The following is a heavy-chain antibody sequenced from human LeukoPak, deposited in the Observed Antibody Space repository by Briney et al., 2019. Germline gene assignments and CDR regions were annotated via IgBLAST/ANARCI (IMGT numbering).Heavy chain of an antibody. D-gene: IGHD4-11*01. CDR1: GYTFTDYY. J-gene: IGHJ6*03. Sequence: AASVKVSCKASGYTFTDYYMHWVRQAPGKGLEWMGGFDPEDGETIYAQKFQGRVTMTEDTSTDTAYMELSSLRSEDTAVYYCATDSNYYYYMDVWGKGTTVTVSS. V-gene: IGHV1-24*01. CDR3: ATDSNYYYYMDV. CDR2: FDPEDGET.